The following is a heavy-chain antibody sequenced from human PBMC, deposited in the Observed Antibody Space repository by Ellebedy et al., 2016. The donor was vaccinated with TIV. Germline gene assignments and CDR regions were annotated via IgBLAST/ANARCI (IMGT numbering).Heavy chain of an antibody. Sequence: SETLSLTCTVSGGSISSYYWSWIRQPPGKGLEWIGYIYYSGSTNYNPSLKSRVTISVDTSKNQFSLKLSSVTAADTAVYYCARVIHLTWFDPWGQGTLVTVSS. CDR2: IYYSGST. J-gene: IGHJ5*02. V-gene: IGHV4-59*12. CDR1: GGSISSYY. CDR3: ARVIHLTWFDP. D-gene: IGHD2-21*01.